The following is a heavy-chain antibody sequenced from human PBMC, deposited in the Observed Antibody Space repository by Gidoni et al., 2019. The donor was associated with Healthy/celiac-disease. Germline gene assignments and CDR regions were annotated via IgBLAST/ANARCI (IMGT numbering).Heavy chain of an antibody. CDR1: GYTFTSYY. Sequence: QVQLVQSGAEVKKPGASVKVSCQASGYTFTSYYMHWVRQAPGQGLEWMGIINPSGGSTSYAQKFQGRVTMTRDTSTSTVYMELSSLRSEDTAVYYCARECGRSRRSTSCSNWFDPWGQGTLVTVSS. J-gene: IGHJ5*02. CDR2: INPSGGST. CDR3: ARECGRSRRSTSCSNWFDP. D-gene: IGHD2-2*01. V-gene: IGHV1-46*01.